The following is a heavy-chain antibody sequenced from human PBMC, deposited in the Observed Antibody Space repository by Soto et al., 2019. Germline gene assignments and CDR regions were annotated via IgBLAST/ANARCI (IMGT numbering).Heavy chain of an antibody. Sequence: SETLSLTCTVSGGSISSAAYCWSWIRQSPDKGLEWIGHIYDGGTTYSSPSLKGRVTISADTSETQFSLKLSSVSAADTAVYYCARLGGYYQSLDPWGQGILVTVSS. D-gene: IGHD3-22*01. CDR2: IYDGGTT. J-gene: IGHJ5*02. CDR3: ARLGGYYQSLDP. V-gene: IGHV4-30-4*01. CDR1: GGSISSAAYC.